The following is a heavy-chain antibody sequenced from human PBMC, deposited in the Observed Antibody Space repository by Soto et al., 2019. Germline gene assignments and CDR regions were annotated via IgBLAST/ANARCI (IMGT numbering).Heavy chain of an antibody. CDR2: IIPIFGTA. CDR1: GGTFSSYA. Sequence: SVKVSCKASGGTFSSYAISWVRQAPGQGLEWMGGIIPIFGTANYAQKFQGRVTITADESTSTAHMELSSLRSEDTAVYYCARDRIQLWLAVHGMDGWGQGTMVTVSS. V-gene: IGHV1-69*13. J-gene: IGHJ6*02. CDR3: ARDRIQLWLAVHGMDG. D-gene: IGHD5-18*01.